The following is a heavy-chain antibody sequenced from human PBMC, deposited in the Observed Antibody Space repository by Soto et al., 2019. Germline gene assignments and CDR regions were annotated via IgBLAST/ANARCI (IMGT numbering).Heavy chain of an antibody. CDR2: IYYSGST. Sequence: SETLSLTCAVSGGSISSGGYSWSWIRQPPGKGLEWIGYIYYSGSTNYNPSLKSRVTISVDTSKKQFSLKLSSVTAADTAVYYCARDWVFDYWAQGTLVPVSS. J-gene: IGHJ4*02. CDR3: ARDWVFDY. CDR1: GGSISSGGYS. V-gene: IGHV4-61*08. D-gene: IGHD7-27*01.